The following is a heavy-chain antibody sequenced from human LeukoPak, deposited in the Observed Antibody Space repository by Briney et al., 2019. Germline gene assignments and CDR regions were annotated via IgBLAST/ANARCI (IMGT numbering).Heavy chain of an antibody. CDR3: ARVGVVVLANWFDP. V-gene: IGHV1-2*02. J-gene: IGHJ5*02. CDR2: INPNSGGT. Sequence: ASVKVSCKASGYTFTGYFMHWVRQAPGQGLEWMGWINPNSGGTNYAQKFQGRVTMTGDTSISTAYMDLSSLRSDDTAVYYCARVGVVVLANWFDPWGQGTLVTVSS. D-gene: IGHD2-2*01. CDR1: GYTFTGYF.